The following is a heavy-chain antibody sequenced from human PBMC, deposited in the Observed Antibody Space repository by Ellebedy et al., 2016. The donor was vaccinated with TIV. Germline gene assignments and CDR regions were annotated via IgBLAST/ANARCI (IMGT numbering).Heavy chain of an antibody. Sequence: MPSETLSLTCAVHGSSLSGYQWSWIGLSPEKGLQWIGEINDVGTTNYNPSLKSRVTISVDTSKIQFSLKLSSVTAADTAIYYCARCYTGTNWFDPWGQGTLVTVSS. D-gene: IGHD2-2*02. CDR2: INDVGTT. J-gene: IGHJ5*02. CDR1: GSSLSGYQ. CDR3: ARCYTGTNWFDP. V-gene: IGHV4-34*01.